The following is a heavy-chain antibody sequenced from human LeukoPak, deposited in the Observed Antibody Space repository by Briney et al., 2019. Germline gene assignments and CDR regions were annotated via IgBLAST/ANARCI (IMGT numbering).Heavy chain of an antibody. CDR2: INHSGST. CDR1: GVSFSGYY. J-gene: IGHJ4*02. D-gene: IGHD3-22*01. Sequence: SETLSLTCAVYGVSFSGYYWSWLRQPPGKGLEWIGEINHSGSTNYNQSLKSRVTISVDTSKSQFSRKLNSMTAADTAVYCCARGAQTYYDKAFVAYWGEGTLVSVSS. CDR3: ARGAQTYYDKAFVAY. V-gene: IGHV4-34*01.